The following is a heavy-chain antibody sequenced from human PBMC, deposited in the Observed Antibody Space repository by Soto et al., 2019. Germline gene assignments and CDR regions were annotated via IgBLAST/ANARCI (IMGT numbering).Heavy chain of an antibody. D-gene: IGHD3-3*01. J-gene: IGHJ6*02. V-gene: IGHV1-18*01. CDR3: ARGLRITIFGVVTPHGMDV. Sequence: QVQLVQSGAEVKKPGASVKVSCKASGYTFTSYGISWVRQAPGQGLEWMGWISAYNGNANYAQKLQGRVTMTTDTSTSTAYMELRSLRSDDTAVYYCARGLRITIFGVVTPHGMDVWGQGTTVTVSS. CDR2: ISAYNGNA. CDR1: GYTFTSYG.